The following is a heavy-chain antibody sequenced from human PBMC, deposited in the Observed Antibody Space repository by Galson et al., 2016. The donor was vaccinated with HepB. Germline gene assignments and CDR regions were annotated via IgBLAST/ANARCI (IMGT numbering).Heavy chain of an antibody. CDR1: GFTLKTYA. D-gene: IGHD6-19*01. J-gene: IGHJ4*02. CDR3: ARRDPWYSSGWGPDY. Sequence: SLRLSCAASGFTLKTYAMHWVRQAPGKGLDWVAVIWHDGSKKYFADSTKGRFTVSRDNSKNTLYLQMNSLSVEDTAVYYCARRDPWYSSGWGPDYWGQGTLVAVSS. CDR2: IWHDGSKK. V-gene: IGHV3-33*01.